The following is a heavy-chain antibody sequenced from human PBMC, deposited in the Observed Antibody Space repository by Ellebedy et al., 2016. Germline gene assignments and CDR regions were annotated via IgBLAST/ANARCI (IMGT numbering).Heavy chain of an antibody. J-gene: IGHJ5*02. CDR2: IDPSDSYT. CDR3: ARPNHDFRADL. Sequence: KVSXXGSGYSFTSYWISWVRQMPGKGLEWMGRIDPSDSYTNYSPSFQGHVTISADKSISTAYLQWSSLKASDTAMYYCARPNHDFRADLWGQGTLVTVSS. CDR1: GYSFTSYW. V-gene: IGHV5-10-1*01. D-gene: IGHD3-3*01.